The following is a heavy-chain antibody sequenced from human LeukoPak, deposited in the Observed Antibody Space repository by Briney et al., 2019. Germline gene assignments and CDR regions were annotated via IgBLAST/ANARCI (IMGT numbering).Heavy chain of an antibody. CDR3: ARDPGYSSSWYYFDY. CDR1: GYTFTSYG. D-gene: IGHD6-13*01. Sequence: ASVKVSCKASGYTFTSYGISWVRQAPGQGREWMGWISAYNGNTNYAQKLQGRVTMTTDTSTSTAYMELRSLRSDDTAVYYCARDPGYSSSWYYFDYWGQGTLVTVSS. J-gene: IGHJ4*02. CDR2: ISAYNGNT. V-gene: IGHV1-18*01.